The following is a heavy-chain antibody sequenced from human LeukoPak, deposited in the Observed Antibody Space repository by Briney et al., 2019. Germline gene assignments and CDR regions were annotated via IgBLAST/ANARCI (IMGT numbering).Heavy chain of an antibody. CDR1: GGTFSSYA. V-gene: IGHV1-69*13. CDR2: IIPIFGTA. J-gene: IGHJ4*02. CDR3: AKAPNYCSGGSCYSGFDY. Sequence: ASVKVSCKASGGTFSSYAISWVRQAPGQGLEWMGGIIPIFGTANYAQKFQGRVTITADESTSTAYMELSSLRAEDTAVYYCAKAPNYCSGGSCYSGFDYWGQGTLVTVSS. D-gene: IGHD2-15*01.